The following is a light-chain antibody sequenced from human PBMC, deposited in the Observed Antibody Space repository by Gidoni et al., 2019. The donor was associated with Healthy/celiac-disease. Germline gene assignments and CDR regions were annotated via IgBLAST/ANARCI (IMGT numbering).Light chain of an antibody. CDR2: QDS. V-gene: IGLV3-1*01. CDR1: KLGDKY. Sequence: SYELTQPPSVSVSQGQTASITCSGDKLGDKYACWYQQKPGQSPVLVIYQDSKRPSGIPERFSGSTSGNTATLTISGTQAMDEADYYCQAWDSSGVFGGVTKLTVL. CDR3: QAWDSSGV. J-gene: IGLJ2*01.